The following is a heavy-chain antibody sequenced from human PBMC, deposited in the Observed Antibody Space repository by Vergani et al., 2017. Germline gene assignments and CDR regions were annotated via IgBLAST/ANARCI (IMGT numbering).Heavy chain of an antibody. CDR1: GFTFSSYA. CDR3: ARDESAYYYGSGSQGH. D-gene: IGHD3-10*01. J-gene: IGHJ4*02. V-gene: IGHV3-23*01. CDR2: ISGSGGST. Sequence: EVQLLESGGGLVQPGGSLRLSCAASGFTFSSYAMSWVRQAPGKGLEWVSAISGSGGSTYYADSVKGRFTISRDNSKNTLYLQMNSLRAEDTAVYYCARDESAYYYGSGSQGHWGQGTLVTVSS.